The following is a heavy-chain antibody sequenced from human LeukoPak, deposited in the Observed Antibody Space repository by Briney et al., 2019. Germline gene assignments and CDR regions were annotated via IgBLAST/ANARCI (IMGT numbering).Heavy chain of an antibody. J-gene: IGHJ4*02. CDR2: INHSGST. D-gene: IGHD6-19*01. V-gene: IGHV4-34*01. CDR1: GGSFSGYY. CDR3: ARGNRLYSSGWYRNVYYFDY. Sequence: PSETLSLTCAVYGGSFSGYYWSWIRQSPGKGLEWIGEINHSGSTNYNPSLKSRVTISVDTSKNQFSLKLSSVTAADTAVYYCARGNRLYSSGWYRNVYYFDYWGQGTLVTVSS.